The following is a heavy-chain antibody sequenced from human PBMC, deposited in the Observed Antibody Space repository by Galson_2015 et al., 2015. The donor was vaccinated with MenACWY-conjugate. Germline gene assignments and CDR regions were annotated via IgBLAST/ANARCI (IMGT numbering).Heavy chain of an antibody. V-gene: IGHV1-2*04. CDR3: ARMYYYDSSGYYLDAFDI. J-gene: IGHJ3*02. CDR2: INPNSGGT. Sequence: SVKVSCKASGYTFTGYYMHWVRQAPGQGLEWMGWINPNSGGTNYAQKFQGWVTMTRDTSISTAYMELSRLRSDDTAVYYCARMYYYDSSGYYLDAFDIWGQGTMVTVSS. CDR1: GYTFTGYY. D-gene: IGHD3-22*01.